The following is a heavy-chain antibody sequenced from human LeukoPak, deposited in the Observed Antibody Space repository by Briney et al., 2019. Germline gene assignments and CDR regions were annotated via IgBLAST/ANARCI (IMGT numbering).Heavy chain of an antibody. CDR2: IYYSGST. CDR1: GFTVSSNY. J-gene: IGHJ5*02. D-gene: IGHD3-9*01. V-gene: IGHV4-59*08. CDR3: ARATGYYPTVNWFDP. Sequence: PGGSLRLSCAASGFTVSSNYMSWIRQPPGKGLEWIGYIYYSGSTNYNPSLKSRVTISVDTSKNQFSLKLSSVTAADTAVYYCARATGYYPTVNWFDPWGQGTLVTVSS.